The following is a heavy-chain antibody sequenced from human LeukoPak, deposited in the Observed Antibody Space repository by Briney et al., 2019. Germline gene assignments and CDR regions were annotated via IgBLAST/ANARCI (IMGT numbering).Heavy chain of an antibody. D-gene: IGHD6-13*01. CDR2: TSSSGRTI. V-gene: IGHV3-11*04. CDR1: GFTVSSNY. Sequence: GGSLRLSCAASGFTVSSNYMSWVRQAPGKGLEWVSYTSSSGRTIYYADSVRGRFTISRDNAKNSLYLQMNSLRVEDTAVYYCARRAIAEGFDYWGQGTLVTVSS. J-gene: IGHJ4*02. CDR3: ARRAIAEGFDY.